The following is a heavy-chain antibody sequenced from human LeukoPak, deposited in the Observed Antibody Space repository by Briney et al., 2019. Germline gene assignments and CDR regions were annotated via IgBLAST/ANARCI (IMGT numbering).Heavy chain of an antibody. D-gene: IGHD3-10*01. J-gene: IGHJ5*02. CDR2: IIPILGIA. CDR3: ARVGGSGSTWVDP. CDR1: GGTFSSYA. Sequence: SVKVSCKASGGTFSSYAISWVRQALGQGLEWMGRIIPILGIANYAQKFQGRVTMTRDTSTSTVYMELSSLRSEDTAVYYCARVGGSGSTWVDPWGQGTLVTVSS. V-gene: IGHV1-69*04.